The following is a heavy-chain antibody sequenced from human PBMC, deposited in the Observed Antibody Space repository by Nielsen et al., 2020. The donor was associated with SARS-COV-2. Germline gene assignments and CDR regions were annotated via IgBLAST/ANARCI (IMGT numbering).Heavy chain of an antibody. CDR3: AKPGANWGFLVHFDY. CDR1: GFTFSSYA. V-gene: IGHV3-23*01. J-gene: IGHJ4*02. D-gene: IGHD7-27*01. CDR2: ISGSGGST. Sequence: GESLKISCAASGFTFSSYAMSWVRQAPGKGLEWVSAISGSGGSTYYADSVKGRFTISRDNSKNTLYLQMNSLRAEDTAVYYCAKPGANWGFLVHFDYWGQGTLVTDSS.